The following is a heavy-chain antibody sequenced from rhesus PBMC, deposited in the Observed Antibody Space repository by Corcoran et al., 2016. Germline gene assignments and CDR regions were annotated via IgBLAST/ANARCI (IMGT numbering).Heavy chain of an antibody. Sequence: EVQLVESGGGLVQPGGSLRVSCAASGFTFSDYYMQWVRQAPGKGPEWGGFIRRQANGVKAEYAACLKRRFPNYKDDSKSFASLQMDNLKTEDTAVYYWGRGPPTPLYWGQGVLVTVSS. CDR3: GRGPPTPLY. D-gene: IGHD2-15*01. J-gene: IGHJ4*01. CDR2: IRRQANGVKA. V-gene: IGHV3-116*01. CDR1: GFTFSDYY.